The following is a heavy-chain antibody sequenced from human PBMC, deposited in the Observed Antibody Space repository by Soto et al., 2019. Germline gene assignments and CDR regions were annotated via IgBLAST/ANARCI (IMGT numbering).Heavy chain of an antibody. V-gene: IGHV3-48*02. CDR3: AREGCSSTSCYRALNWFDP. CDR2: ISSSSSTI. D-gene: IGHD2-2*01. J-gene: IGHJ5*02. Sequence: GGSLRLSCASSGCTFSSYSMNWVRQAPGKGLEWVSYISSSSSTIYYADSVKGRFTISRDNAKNSLYLQMNSLRDEDTAVYYCAREGCSSTSCYRALNWFDPWGQGTLVTVSS. CDR1: GCTFSSYS.